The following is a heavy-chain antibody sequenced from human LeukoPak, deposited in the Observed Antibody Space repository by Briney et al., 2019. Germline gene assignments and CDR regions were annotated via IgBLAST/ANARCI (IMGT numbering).Heavy chain of an antibody. CDR1: GVSIRIYY. D-gene: IGHD1-26*01. J-gene: IGHJ4*02. Sequence: LETLSLSCTVSGVSIRIYYWGCIWRRPGEGREWIGYIYYSVNTHYNPSLKSRVTISVDTSKNQFSLRQSSVTAADTAVYYWARGGSYGHYWGQGTPVTVSS. CDR2: IYYSVNT. CDR3: ARGGSYGHY. V-gene: IGHV4-59*01.